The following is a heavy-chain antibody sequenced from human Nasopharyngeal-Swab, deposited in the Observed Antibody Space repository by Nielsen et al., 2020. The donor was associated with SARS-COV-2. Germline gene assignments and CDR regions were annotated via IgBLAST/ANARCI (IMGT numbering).Heavy chain of an antibody. D-gene: IGHD1-20*01. CDR2: INHSGSI. J-gene: IGHJ4*02. CDR3: ARGRGITVTTPSPVFDY. Sequence: SETLSLTCAVYGGSFRGYYWSWIRQSPGKGLEWIGEINHSGSINYNLSLKSRDTISVETSKNQFSLKLSSVTAADTAVYYCARGRGITVTTPSPVFDYWGQGTLVTVSS. V-gene: IGHV4-34*01. CDR1: GGSFRGYY.